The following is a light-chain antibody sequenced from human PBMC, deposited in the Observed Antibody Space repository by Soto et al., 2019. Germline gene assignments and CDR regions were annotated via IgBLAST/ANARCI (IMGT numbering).Light chain of an antibody. V-gene: IGKV3-15*01. CDR3: QQYDSWPRT. CDR1: ESVAGH. CDR2: GSS. J-gene: IGKJ1*01. Sequence: EILMTQSPATLSVSPGERATLSCRASESVAGHLAWYQQKPGQAPRLLIHGSSIRATGIPVRFSGSGSGTEFPLTISSLQSEDFAVYYCQQYDSWPRTFGQGTKVEIK.